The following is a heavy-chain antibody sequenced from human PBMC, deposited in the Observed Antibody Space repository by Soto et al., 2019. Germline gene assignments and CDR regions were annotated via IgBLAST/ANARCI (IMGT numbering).Heavy chain of an antibody. J-gene: IGHJ5*02. CDR3: ARGRGAAIGIGWFDP. D-gene: IGHD2-2*02. Sequence: SETLSLTCAVYGGSFSGYYWSWIRQPPGKGLEWIGEINHSGSTNYNPSLKSRVTISVDTSKNQFSLKLSSVTAADTAVYYCARGRGAAIGIGWFDPWGQGTLVTVSS. V-gene: IGHV4-34*01. CDR1: GGSFSGYY. CDR2: INHSGST.